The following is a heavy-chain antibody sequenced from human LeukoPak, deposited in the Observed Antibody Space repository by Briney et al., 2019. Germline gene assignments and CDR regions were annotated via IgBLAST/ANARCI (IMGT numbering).Heavy chain of an antibody. D-gene: IGHD5-12*01. CDR3: ANAFSGYDLKFDY. V-gene: IGHV1-2*02. J-gene: IGHJ4*02. Sequence: ASVKVSCKASGYTFTGYYMHWVRPAPGQGLEWMGWINPNSGGTNYAQKFQGRVTMTRDTSISTAYMELSRLTSDDTAVYYCANAFSGYDLKFDYWGQGTLVTVSS. CDR1: GYTFTGYY. CDR2: INPNSGGT.